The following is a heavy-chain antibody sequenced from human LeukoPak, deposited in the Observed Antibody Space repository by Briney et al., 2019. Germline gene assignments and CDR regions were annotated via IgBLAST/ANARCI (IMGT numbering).Heavy chain of an antibody. D-gene: IGHD1-1*01. CDR1: GGSISSYY. CDR3: ASTSRNEDWFDP. Sequence: SETLSLTCTVSGGSISSYYWSWIRQPPGKGLEWIGYIYYSGSTNYNPSLKSRVTISVDTSKNQFSLKLSSVTAADTAVYYCASTSRNEDWFDPWGQGTLVTVSS. V-gene: IGHV4-59*08. J-gene: IGHJ5*02. CDR2: IYYSGST.